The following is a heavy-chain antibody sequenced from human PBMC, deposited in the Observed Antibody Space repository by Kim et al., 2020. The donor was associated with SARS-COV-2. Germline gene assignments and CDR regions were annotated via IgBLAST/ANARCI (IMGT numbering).Heavy chain of an antibody. D-gene: IGHD1-26*01. J-gene: IGHJ6*02. Sequence: KSRVTISLDTSKNQFSLKLRSGTAADTAVYYCARSYSFGRQYYYYGMDVWGQGTTVTVSS. V-gene: IGHV4-59*01. CDR3: ARSYSFGRQYYYYGMDV.